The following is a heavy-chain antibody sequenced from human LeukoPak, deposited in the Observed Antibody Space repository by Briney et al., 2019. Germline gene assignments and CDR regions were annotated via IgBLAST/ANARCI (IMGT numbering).Heavy chain of an antibody. CDR3: ARSGDLRLGELSLDY. V-gene: IGHV4-31*03. D-gene: IGHD3-16*02. J-gene: IGHJ4*02. Sequence: SETLSLTCTVSGGSISSGGYYWSWIRQHPGKGLEWIGYIYYSGSTYYNPSLKSRVTISVDTSKNQFSLKLSSVTAADTAVYYCARSGDLRLGELSLDYWGQGTLVTVSS. CDR2: IYYSGST. CDR1: GGSISSGGYY.